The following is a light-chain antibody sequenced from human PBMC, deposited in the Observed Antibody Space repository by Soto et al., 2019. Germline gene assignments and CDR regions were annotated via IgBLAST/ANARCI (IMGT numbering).Light chain of an antibody. V-gene: IGKV3-15*01. J-gene: IGKJ5*01. Sequence: EIVTTQSPGTLSLSSGERATLCRMVSQSVSSKLAWYQQKPGQAPRLLIYGASTRATGIPARFSGSGSGTEFTLTISSLQSEDFAVYYCQQYNNWPPITFGQGTRLEIK. CDR1: QSVSSK. CDR3: QQYNNWPPIT. CDR2: GAS.